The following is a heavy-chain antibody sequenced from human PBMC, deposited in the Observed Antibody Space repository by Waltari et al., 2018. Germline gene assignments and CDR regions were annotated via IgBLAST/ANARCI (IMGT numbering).Heavy chain of an antibody. CDR2: INPTSGGT. CDR1: GYTFTGYY. V-gene: IGHV1-2*06. D-gene: IGHD3-9*01. J-gene: IGHJ6*02. Sequence: QVQLVQSGAEVKKPGASVKVSCKASGYTFTGYYMHWVRQAPGQGLEWMGRINPTSGGTNYAQKCQGRVTMTRDTSISTAYMELSRLRSDDTAVYYCARDSTIPGRDGMDVWGQGTTVTVSS. CDR3: ARDSTIPGRDGMDV.